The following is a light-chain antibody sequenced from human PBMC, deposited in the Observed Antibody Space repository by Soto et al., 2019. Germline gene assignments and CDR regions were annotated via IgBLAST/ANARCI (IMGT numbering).Light chain of an antibody. Sequence: IQLTQSPSSLSASVGDRVTITCRASQVISKYLAWYQQKPGTAHKLLIYLASTLQGGVPSRFSGSGSGTDFSLTISSLQPEDVATYYCQYLNSFPLTFGGGTKVEIK. CDR2: LAS. V-gene: IGKV1-9*01. CDR3: QYLNSFPLT. CDR1: QVISKY. J-gene: IGKJ4*01.